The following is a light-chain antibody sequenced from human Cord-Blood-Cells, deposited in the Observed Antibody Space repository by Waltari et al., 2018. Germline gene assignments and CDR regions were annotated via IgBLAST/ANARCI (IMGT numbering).Light chain of an antibody. J-gene: IGKJ1*01. V-gene: IGKV3D-20*01. CDR1: QSVSNSY. CDR3: QQYGSSPWT. CDR2: DAS. Sequence: ELVLTQSPATPPLSPGASATLSCGSSQSVSNSYLAWYQQKPGLAPRLLIYDASSRATGIPDRFSGSGSGTDFTLNISRLEPEDFAVYYCQQYGSSPWTFGQGTKVEIK.